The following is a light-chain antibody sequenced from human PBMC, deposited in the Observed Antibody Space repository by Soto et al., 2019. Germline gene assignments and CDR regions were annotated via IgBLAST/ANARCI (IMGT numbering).Light chain of an antibody. CDR3: QQRTNWPPWT. CDR1: QSVTIY. J-gene: IGKJ1*01. Sequence: EVVLTQSPATLSLSPGERATLSCRASQSVTIYLAWYQKKPGQAPRLLIYDASNRATGIPARFSGSGSGTDFTLAISRLEPEDFAVYYCQQRTNWPPWTFGQGTKVEIK. CDR2: DAS. V-gene: IGKV3-11*01.